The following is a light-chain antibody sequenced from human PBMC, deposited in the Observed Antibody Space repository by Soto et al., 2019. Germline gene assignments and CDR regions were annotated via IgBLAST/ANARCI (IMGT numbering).Light chain of an antibody. V-gene: IGKV3-11*01. CDR3: QQRSNWPT. J-gene: IGKJ4*01. CDR1: QSVSSY. Sequence: EIVLTQSPATLSLSPGERATLSCRASQSVSSYLAWYQQKPGQAPRLLIYDASNRATVIPAMFSGSGSGTDFTVTISGLEREDFAVYYCQQRSNWPTFGGGTKVEIK. CDR2: DAS.